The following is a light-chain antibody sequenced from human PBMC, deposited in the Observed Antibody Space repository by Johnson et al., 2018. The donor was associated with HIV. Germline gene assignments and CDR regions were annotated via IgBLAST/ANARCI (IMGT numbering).Light chain of an antibody. J-gene: IGLJ1*01. CDR2: DNN. V-gene: IGLV1-51*01. CDR3: GTWDSSLRAYV. Sequence: QSVLTQPPSVSAASGKKVDISCSGSSSNIENNYLSWYQQLPHTAPKLLISDNNKRPSGIPDRFSGSKSGATATLDITGLQTGDEADYYCGTWDSSLRAYVFGTGTKVTVL. CDR1: SSNIENNY.